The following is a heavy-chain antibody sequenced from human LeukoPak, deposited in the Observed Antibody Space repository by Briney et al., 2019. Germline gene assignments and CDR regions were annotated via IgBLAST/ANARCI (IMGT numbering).Heavy chain of an antibody. Sequence: GRSLRLSSAASGFTFSSYGIPWVRQAAGKGLEWMAVISYDGSNKYYADSVQGRFTISRDNSKNTLYLQMNSLRAEDSAVYYCAKDLGAGYEAPDYWGQGTLVTVSS. J-gene: IGHJ4*02. CDR3: AKDLGAGYEAPDY. CDR1: GFTFSSYG. D-gene: IGHD5-12*01. CDR2: ISYDGSNK. V-gene: IGHV3-30*18.